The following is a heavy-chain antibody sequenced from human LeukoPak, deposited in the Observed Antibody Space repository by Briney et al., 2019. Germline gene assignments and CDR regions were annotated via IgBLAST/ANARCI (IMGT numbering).Heavy chain of an antibody. D-gene: IGHD5-18*01. CDR2: IYYSGST. CDR3: ARETRGYSYGLRRYFDY. J-gene: IGHJ4*02. V-gene: IGHV4-59*01. Sequence: PGGSLRLSCAASGFTFSSYPMNWIRQPPGKGLEWIGYIYYSGSTNYNPSLKSRVTISVDTSKNQFSLKLSSVTAADTAVYYCARETRGYSYGLRRYFDYWGQGTLVTVSS. CDR1: GFTFSSYP.